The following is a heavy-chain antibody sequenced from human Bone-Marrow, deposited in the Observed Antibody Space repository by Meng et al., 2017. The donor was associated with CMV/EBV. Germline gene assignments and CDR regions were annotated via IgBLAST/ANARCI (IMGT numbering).Heavy chain of an antibody. D-gene: IGHD2-2*01. Sequence: SETLSLTCTVSGGSISSYNYYWGWIRQPPGKGLEWIGTIYYSGITYYNPSLKSRVTISVDTRKNQFSLKLSSVTAADTAVYYCGRVVDVRPGSSCSSATCSDYWGQGTLVTVSS. CDR2: IYYSGIT. J-gene: IGHJ4*02. CDR3: GRVVDVRPGSSCSSATCSDY. CDR1: GGSISSYNYY. V-gene: IGHV4-39*07.